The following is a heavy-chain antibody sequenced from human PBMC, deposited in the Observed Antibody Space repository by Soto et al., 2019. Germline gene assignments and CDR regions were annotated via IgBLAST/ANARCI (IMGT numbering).Heavy chain of an antibody. CDR2: ISSSSSTI. J-gene: IGHJ4*02. D-gene: IGHD5-18*01. CDR1: GFTFSSYS. V-gene: IGHV3-48*01. Sequence: GGSLRLSCASSGFTFSSYSMNWVRQAPGKGLEWVSYISSSSSTIYYADSVKGRFTISRDNAKNSLYLQIDSLGVEDTAVYYCARDEIQIWSYVGTFEFWGQGTLVTVSS. CDR3: ARDEIQIWSYVGTFEF.